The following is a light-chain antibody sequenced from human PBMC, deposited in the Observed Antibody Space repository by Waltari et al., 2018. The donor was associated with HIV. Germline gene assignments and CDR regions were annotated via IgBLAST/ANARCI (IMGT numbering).Light chain of an antibody. Sequence: EFVLTQSPGTLSLSPGERATLSCRASPSVSSSYLAWYQQRPGQAPRLLIYGASSRAAGIPDRFTGSGSGTDFTLTISRLEPEDFAVYYCQHFDTSLPKYTFGQGTKLEIK. J-gene: IGKJ2*01. CDR1: PSVSSSY. CDR2: GAS. CDR3: QHFDTSLPKYT. V-gene: IGKV3-20*01.